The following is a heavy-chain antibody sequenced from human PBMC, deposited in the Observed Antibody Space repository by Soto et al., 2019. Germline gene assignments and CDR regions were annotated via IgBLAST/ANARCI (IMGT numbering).Heavy chain of an antibody. J-gene: IGHJ4*02. CDR2: IYYSGST. Sequence: KSSETLSLTCTVSGGSISSGDYYWSWIRQPPGKGLEWIGYIYYSGSTYYNPSLKSRITISIDTSKNQFSLKLSSVTAADTAVYYCARVPGRSYLDYWGQGTLGTVSS. CDR1: GGSISSGDYY. CDR3: ARVPGRSYLDY. V-gene: IGHV4-30-4*01. D-gene: IGHD3-16*02.